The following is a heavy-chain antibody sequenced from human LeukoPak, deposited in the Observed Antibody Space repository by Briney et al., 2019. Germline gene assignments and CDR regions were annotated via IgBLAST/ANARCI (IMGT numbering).Heavy chain of an antibody. CDR2: ISYDGKNK. Sequence: PGGSLRLSCAASGFTFSSHPMHWVRQTPGKGLEWVAVISYDGKNKYYADSVNGRFTVSGDNTKNTLYLQMNSLRVDDMGVYYCVRVMTTTRNFDYWGPGTLVTVSS. V-gene: IGHV3-30*04. D-gene: IGHD3-16*01. CDR3: VRVMTTTRNFDY. CDR1: GFTFSSHP. J-gene: IGHJ4*02.